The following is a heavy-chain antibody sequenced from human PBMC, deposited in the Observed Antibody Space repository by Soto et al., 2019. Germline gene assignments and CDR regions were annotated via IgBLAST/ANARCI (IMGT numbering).Heavy chain of an antibody. D-gene: IGHD3-3*01. CDR1: GGSISSSSYY. CDR2: IYYSGST. V-gene: IGHV4-39*01. Sequence: SETLSLTCTVSGGSISSSSYYWGWIRQPPGKGLEWIGSIYYSGSTYYNPSLKSRVTISVDTSKNQFSLKLSSVTAADTAVYYCARNYDFWSGYSVGKKNWAFDYWGQGTLVTVSS. J-gene: IGHJ4*02. CDR3: ARNYDFWSGYSVGKKNWAFDY.